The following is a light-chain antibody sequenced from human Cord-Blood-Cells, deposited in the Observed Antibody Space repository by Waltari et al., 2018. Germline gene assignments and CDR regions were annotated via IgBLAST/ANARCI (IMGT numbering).Light chain of an antibody. V-gene: IGLV2-8*01. J-gene: IGLJ2*01. CDR2: EIS. CDR3: SSYAGSNNLV. Sequence: QSALTQPPSPSGSPGQSVTISCTGTRSDVGGYNYVSWYQQHPGKPPKPVIYEISKRPAGVPVRFSGSKSGNTASLTVSGLQAEDEADYYCSSYAGSNNLVFGGGTKLTVL. CDR1: RSDVGGYNY.